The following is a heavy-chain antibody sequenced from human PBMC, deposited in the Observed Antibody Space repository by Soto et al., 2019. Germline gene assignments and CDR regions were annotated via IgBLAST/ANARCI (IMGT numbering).Heavy chain of an antibody. Sequence: QVQLVQSGAEVKKPGASVKVSCKASGYSFSSYGISWVRQAPGQGLEWMGWIYAYNGNTNYAQNLQGRVTMTTDTSTSTAYMVLRSLRSDDTAVYLCAREYVAGHYYGMDVWGQGTTVTVSS. D-gene: IGHD2-15*01. J-gene: IGHJ6*02. CDR1: GYSFSSYG. CDR3: AREYVAGHYYGMDV. CDR2: IYAYNGNT. V-gene: IGHV1-18*01.